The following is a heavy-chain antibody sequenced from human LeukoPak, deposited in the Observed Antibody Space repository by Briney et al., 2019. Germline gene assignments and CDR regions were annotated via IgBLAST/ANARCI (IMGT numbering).Heavy chain of an antibody. Sequence: SETLSLTCTVSGGSLSSGDYYWSWIRQPPGKVLEWLGYIYYSGTTYYNPSLESRVTISVDTSKNQFSLKLSSVTAEGTAVYYWARALRVRGVIDYWGQGTLVTVSS. CDR1: GGSLSSGDYY. V-gene: IGHV4-30-4*01. CDR2: IYYSGTT. CDR3: ARALRVRGVIDY. D-gene: IGHD3-10*01. J-gene: IGHJ4*02.